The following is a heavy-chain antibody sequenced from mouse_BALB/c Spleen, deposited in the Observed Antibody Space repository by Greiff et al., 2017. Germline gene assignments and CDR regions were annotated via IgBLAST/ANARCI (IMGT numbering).Heavy chain of an antibody. CDR3: ASITTVSFAY. CDR1: GFNIKDTY. J-gene: IGHJ3*01. D-gene: IGHD1-1*01. V-gene: IGHV14-3*02. CDR2: IDPANGNT. Sequence: EVKLQESGAELVKPGASVKLSCTASGFNIKDTYMHWVKQRPEQGLEWIGRIDPANGNTKYDPKFQGKATITADTSSNTAYLQLSSLTSEDTAVYYCASITTVSFAYWGQGTLVTVSA.